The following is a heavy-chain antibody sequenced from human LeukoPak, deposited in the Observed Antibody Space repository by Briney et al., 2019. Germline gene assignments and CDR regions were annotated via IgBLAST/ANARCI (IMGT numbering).Heavy chain of an antibody. D-gene: IGHD3-10*01. Sequence: QPGRSLRLSCAASGFTFSRYGMHWVRQAPGKGLRWMAVISDDGRNTYYADSVKGRFTISRDNSKNRLFLQMNSLRPEDTAVYYCAKDYVPNMDRTAPAYWGQGTLVTVSS. CDR1: GFTFSRYG. V-gene: IGHV3-30*13. CDR3: AKDYVPNMDRTAPAY. J-gene: IGHJ4*02. CDR2: ISDDGRNT.